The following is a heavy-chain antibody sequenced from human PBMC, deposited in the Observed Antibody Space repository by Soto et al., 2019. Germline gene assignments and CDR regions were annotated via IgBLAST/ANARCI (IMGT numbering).Heavy chain of an antibody. V-gene: IGHV4-31*03. D-gene: IGHD4-17*01. J-gene: IGHJ5*02. Sequence: PSETLSLTCSVSGDSIDNTVFFWNWIRQHPGKGLEWIGYISSSGKTYYNPSLKSRVTMSLDTSRNQFSLNLTSVTAAETAVYFCARHLSGDYPNSNWFDPWGQGTLVTVSS. CDR1: GDSIDNTVFF. CDR3: ARHLSGDYPNSNWFDP. CDR2: ISSSGKT.